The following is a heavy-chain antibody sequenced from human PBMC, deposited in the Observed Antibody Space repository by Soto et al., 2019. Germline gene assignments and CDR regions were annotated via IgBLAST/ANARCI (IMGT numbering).Heavy chain of an antibody. D-gene: IGHD6-13*01. CDR2: IIPIFGTA. J-gene: IGHJ6*02. Sequence: GAAVKVSCKASGCTFSSYAISWVRQAPGQGLEWMGGIIPIFGTANYAQKFQGRVTITADESTSTAYMELSSLRSEDTAVYYCARDFSQQLVLEYYYYGMDVWGQGTTVTVSS. CDR1: GCTFSSYA. CDR3: ARDFSQQLVLEYYYYGMDV. V-gene: IGHV1-69*13.